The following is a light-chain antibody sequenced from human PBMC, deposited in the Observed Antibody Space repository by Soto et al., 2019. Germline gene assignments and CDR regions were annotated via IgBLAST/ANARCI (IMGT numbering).Light chain of an antibody. CDR1: SSDVGSYDL. Sequence: QSALTQPASVSGSPGQSITISCTGTSSDVGSYDLVSWYQQRPGKAPKLLIYEGTKRPSGVSNRFSGSKSGDTASLTISGLQAEDESDYYCCSYTSSSALGVFGGGTKLTVL. J-gene: IGLJ3*02. V-gene: IGLV2-23*01. CDR3: CSYTSSSALGV. CDR2: EGT.